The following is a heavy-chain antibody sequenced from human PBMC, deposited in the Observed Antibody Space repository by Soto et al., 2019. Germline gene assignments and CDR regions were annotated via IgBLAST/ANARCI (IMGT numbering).Heavy chain of an antibody. CDR1: GFTFSDYW. J-gene: IGHJ4*02. CDR3: VKDGGYCSSATCYSPRNHYFDS. CDR2: IKFDESVK. D-gene: IGHD2-2*01. Sequence: TGWSLRLSCVASGFTFSDYWMSWVRQAPGKGPEWVANIKFDESVKQYVDSARGRFSISRDNFRNSLFLQMNSLGAGDTAIYYCVKDGGYCSSATCYSPRNHYFDSWGQGTQVTVSS. V-gene: IGHV3-7*03.